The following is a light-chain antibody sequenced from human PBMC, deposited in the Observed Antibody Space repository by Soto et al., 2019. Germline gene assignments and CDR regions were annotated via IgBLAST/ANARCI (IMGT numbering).Light chain of an antibody. CDR3: QQGANWSPFT. CDR1: QSVGSN. J-gene: IGKJ5*01. Sequence: EIVLTQSPRTLPVSPGERVTLSCRASQSVGSNLAWYQQKPGQAPRLLMYHASNRATGVPARFSGSGSGTEFSLTIISRQSEDFAVYYCQQGANWSPFTFGQGTRLEIK. V-gene: IGKV3-15*01. CDR2: HAS.